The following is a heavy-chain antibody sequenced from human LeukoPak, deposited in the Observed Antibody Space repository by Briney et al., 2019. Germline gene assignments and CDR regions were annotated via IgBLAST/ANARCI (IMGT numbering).Heavy chain of an antibody. D-gene: IGHD4-17*01. CDR1: GFTFSSYA. Sequence: GGSLRLFCAACGFTFSSYAMSWVRQAPGKGLEWVSAMCSSGGSPYYADSVKRRFTISRDNSKNTLYLQMNSLRAEDTAVYYCAKSKTTVTTCFDYWGQGTLVTVSS. V-gene: IGHV3-23*01. CDR2: MCSSGGSP. J-gene: IGHJ4*02. CDR3: AKSKTTVTTCFDY.